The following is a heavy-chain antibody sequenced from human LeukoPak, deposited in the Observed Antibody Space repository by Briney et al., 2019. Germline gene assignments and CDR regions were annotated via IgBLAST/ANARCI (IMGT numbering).Heavy chain of an antibody. Sequence: ASVKVSCKASGYTFTSYGISWVRQAPGQGLEWMGWISAYNGNTNYAQKLQGRVTMTTDTSTSTAYMELRSLRSDDTAVYYCARVMITFGGAIVYHWFAPWGQGTLVTVSS. V-gene: IGHV1-18*01. CDR2: ISAYNGNT. CDR3: ARVMITFGGAIVYHWFAP. CDR1: GYTFTSYG. D-gene: IGHD3-16*02. J-gene: IGHJ5*02.